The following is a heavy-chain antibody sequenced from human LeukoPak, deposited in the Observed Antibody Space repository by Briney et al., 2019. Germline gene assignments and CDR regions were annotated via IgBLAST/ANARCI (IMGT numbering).Heavy chain of an antibody. CDR2: ISYDGSNN. Sequence: AGGSLRLSCAASGFPFSSYGMHWVRQAPGKGLEWVALISYDGSNNHYADSVKGRFSISRDDSKNTLYLQMNSLRAEDTAVYYCAKDGARWRDPGAYWGQGTLVTVSS. D-gene: IGHD7-27*01. J-gene: IGHJ4*02. CDR1: GFPFSSYG. CDR3: AKDGARWRDPGAY. V-gene: IGHV3-30*18.